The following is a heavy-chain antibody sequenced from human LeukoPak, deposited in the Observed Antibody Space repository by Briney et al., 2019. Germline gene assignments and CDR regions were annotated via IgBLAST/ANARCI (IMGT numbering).Heavy chain of an antibody. CDR2: IYYSGST. V-gene: IGHV4-30-4*08. CDR1: GGSISSSSYY. CDR3: ARSDVGATAFDY. J-gene: IGHJ4*02. D-gene: IGHD1-26*01. Sequence: ASETLSLTCTVSGGSISSSSYYWGWIRQPPGKGLEWIGYIYYSGSTYYNPSLKSRVTISVDTSKNQFSLKLSSVTAADTAVYYCARSDVGATAFDYWGQGTLVTVSS.